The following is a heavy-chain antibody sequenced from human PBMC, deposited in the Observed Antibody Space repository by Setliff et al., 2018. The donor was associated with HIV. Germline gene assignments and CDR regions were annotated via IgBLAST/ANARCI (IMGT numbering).Heavy chain of an antibody. V-gene: IGHV1-69*05. Sequence: SVKVSCKASGGTFSSYTISWVRQAPGQGLEWMGGIIPIFGTANYAQKFEGRVTITTDESTSTAYVELSSLRSEDAAVYYCARQNYDGNSWDIWGQGTMVTVSS. CDR3: ARQNYDGNSWDI. D-gene: IGHD5-12*01. CDR1: GGTFSSYT. CDR2: IIPIFGTA. J-gene: IGHJ3*02.